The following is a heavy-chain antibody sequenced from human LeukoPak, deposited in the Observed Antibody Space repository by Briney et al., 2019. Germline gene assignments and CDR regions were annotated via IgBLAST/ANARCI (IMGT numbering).Heavy chain of an antibody. CDR2: IIPIFGTA. CDR1: GGTFSSYA. V-gene: IGHV1-69*13. CDR3: ARDVSPRYSSSWYGAVL. J-gene: IGHJ4*02. D-gene: IGHD6-13*01. Sequence: ASVKVSCKASGGTFSSYAISWVRQAPGQGLEWMGGIIPIFGTANYAQKFQGRVTITADESTSTAYMGLSSLRSEDTAVYYCARDVSPRYSSSWYGAVLWGQGTLVTVSS.